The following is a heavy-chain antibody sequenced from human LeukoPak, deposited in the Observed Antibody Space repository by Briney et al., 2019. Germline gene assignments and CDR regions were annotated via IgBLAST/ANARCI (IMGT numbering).Heavy chain of an antibody. V-gene: IGHV5-51*01. CDR3: ARPGGWYGGAFDI. D-gene: IGHD6-19*01. J-gene: IGHJ3*02. CDR2: IYPGDSDT. CDR1: GSIFTSYW. Sequence: GASLQISCKGSGSIFTSYWIGWGRQLPGKGLEWMGIIYPGDSDTRYSPSFQGQVTISADKSISTAYLQWSSLKASDTAMYYCARPGGWYGGAFDIWGQGTMVTVSS.